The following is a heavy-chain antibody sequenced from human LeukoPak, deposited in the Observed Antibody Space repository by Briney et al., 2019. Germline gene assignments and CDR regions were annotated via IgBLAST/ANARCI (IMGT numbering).Heavy chain of an antibody. D-gene: IGHD3-10*01. CDR3: ARQLALGFGDLHPATPNWFDP. Sequence: PGGSLRLSCAASGFTFSSYEMNWVRQAPGKGLEWVSYISSSGSTIYYADPVKGRFTISRDNAKNSLYLQMNSLRAEDTAVYYCARQLALGFGDLHPATPNWFDPWGQGTLVTVSS. V-gene: IGHV3-48*03. CDR1: GFTFSSYE. J-gene: IGHJ5*02. CDR2: ISSSGSTI.